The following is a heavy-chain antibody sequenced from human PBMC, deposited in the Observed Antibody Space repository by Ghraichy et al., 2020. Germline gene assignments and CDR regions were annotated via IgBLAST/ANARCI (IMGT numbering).Heavy chain of an antibody. Sequence: SETLSLTCTVSGGSISSYYWSWIRQPPGKGLEWIGYIYYSGSTNYNPSLKSRVTISVDTSKNQFSLKLSSVTAADTAVYYCARASGTYGSGSYYVYYYYYGMDVWGQGTTVTVSS. CDR1: GGSISSYY. V-gene: IGHV4-59*01. D-gene: IGHD3-10*01. J-gene: IGHJ6*02. CDR2: IYYSGST. CDR3: ARASGTYGSGSYYVYYYYYGMDV.